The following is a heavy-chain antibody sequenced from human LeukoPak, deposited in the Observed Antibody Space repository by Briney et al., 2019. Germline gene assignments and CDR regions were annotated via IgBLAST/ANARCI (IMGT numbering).Heavy chain of an antibody. J-gene: IGHJ6*02. CDR2: ISYDGSNK. Sequence: GGSLRLSCAASGFTFSSYAMHWVHQAPGKGLEWVAVISYDGSNKYYADSVKGRFTISRDNSKNTLYLQMNSLRAEDTAVYYCARDPAYYDSSGYSHYYGMDVWGQGTTVTVSS. V-gene: IGHV3-30-3*01. CDR1: GFTFSSYA. CDR3: ARDPAYYDSSGYSHYYGMDV. D-gene: IGHD3-22*01.